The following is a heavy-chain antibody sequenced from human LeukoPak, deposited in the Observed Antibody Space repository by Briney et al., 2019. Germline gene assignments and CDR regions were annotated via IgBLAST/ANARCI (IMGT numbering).Heavy chain of an antibody. D-gene: IGHD1-26*01. V-gene: IGHV1-2*02. CDR2: IDPNSGGT. CDR1: GFTFTAYY. J-gene: IGHJ4*02. CDR3: ERIGISGSYWDFDQ. Sequence: ASVKVSFKASGFTFTAYYMHWVRHAPGQGLERMGWIDPNSGGTYYARHFQGSVATTRHTSISTAYMELSSLRYDDTAVYYCERIGISGSYWDFDQWGQGTLVTVSS.